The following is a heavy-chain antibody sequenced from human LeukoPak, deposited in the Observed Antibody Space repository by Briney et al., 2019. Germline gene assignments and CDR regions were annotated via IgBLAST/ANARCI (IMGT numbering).Heavy chain of an antibody. CDR3: AAYMVRGVTIDY. CDR2: FNHSGST. V-gene: IGHV4-34*01. CDR1: GGSFSGYS. Sequence: KPSETLSLTCAVYGGSFSGYSWTWIRQPPGKGLEWIGEFNHSGSTNYNPSLKSRVTISVDTSKNQFSLKLSSVTAADTAVYYCAAYMVRGVTIDYWGQGTLVTVSS. J-gene: IGHJ4*02. D-gene: IGHD3-10*01.